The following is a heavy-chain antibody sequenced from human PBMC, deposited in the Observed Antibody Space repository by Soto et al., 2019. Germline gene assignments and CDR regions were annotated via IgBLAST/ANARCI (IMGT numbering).Heavy chain of an antibody. CDR1: GFTFTSSA. CDR3: AADPTNYYDSTTNPDFDY. D-gene: IGHD3-22*01. Sequence: SVKVSCKASGFTFTSSAVQWVRQARGQRLEWIGWIVVGSGNTNYAQKFQERVTITRDMSTSTAYMELSSLRSEDTAVYYCAADPTNYYDSTTNPDFDYWGQGTLVTVS. CDR2: IVVGSGNT. V-gene: IGHV1-58*01. J-gene: IGHJ4*02.